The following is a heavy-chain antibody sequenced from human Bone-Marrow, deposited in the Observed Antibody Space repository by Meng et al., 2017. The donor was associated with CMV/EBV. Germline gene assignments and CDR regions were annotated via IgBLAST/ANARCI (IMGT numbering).Heavy chain of an antibody. CDR2: ISPYNRNT. V-gene: IGHV1-18*01. D-gene: IGHD2-21*01. CDR1: GYTFINYG. J-gene: IGHJ5*02. CDR3: ARGGGAIDIWFDP. Sequence: ASVKVSCKASGYTFINYGITWVRQAPGQGLEWMGWISPYNRNTNYAQRLQGRVTMTADTSTSTAYMELRSLRSDDTAVYYCARGGGAIDIWFDPWGQGTRVTGSS.